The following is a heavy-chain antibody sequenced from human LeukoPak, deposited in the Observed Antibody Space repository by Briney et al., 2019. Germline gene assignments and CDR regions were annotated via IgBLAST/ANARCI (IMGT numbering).Heavy chain of an antibody. J-gene: IGHJ4*02. CDR1: GGSVSSGSYY. V-gene: IGHV4-61*01. Sequence: SETLSLTCTVSGGSVSSGSYYWSWIRQPPGEGLEWIGYIYYSGSTNYNPSLKSRVTISVDTSKNQFSLKLSSVTAADTAVYYCAGENGDRVFDYWGQGTLVTVSS. D-gene: IGHD4-17*01. CDR2: IYYSGST. CDR3: AGENGDRVFDY.